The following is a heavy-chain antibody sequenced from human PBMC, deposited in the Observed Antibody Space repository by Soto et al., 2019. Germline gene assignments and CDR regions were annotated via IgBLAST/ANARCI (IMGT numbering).Heavy chain of an antibody. D-gene: IGHD1-1*01. CDR3: ARGENWNPLFDY. CDR1: GYTFTGYY. V-gene: IGHV1-2*04. Sequence: CKASGYTFTGYYMHWVRQAPGQGLEWMGWINPNSGGTNYAQKFQGWVTMTRDTSISTAYMELSRLRSDDTAVYYCARGENWNPLFDYWGQGTLVTVSS. CDR2: INPNSGGT. J-gene: IGHJ4*02.